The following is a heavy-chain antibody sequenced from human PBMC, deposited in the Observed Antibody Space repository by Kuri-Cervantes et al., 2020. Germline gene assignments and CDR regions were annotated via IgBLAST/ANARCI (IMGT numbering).Heavy chain of an antibody. CDR1: GFTLSSYA. V-gene: IGHV3-30-3*01. CDR2: ISYDGSNK. CDR3: AKDRSVPKYYYDSSGYYGPNY. D-gene: IGHD3-22*01. J-gene: IGHJ4*02. Sequence: GGSLRLSCAASGFTLSSYAMHWVRQAPGKGLEWVAVISYDGSNKYYADSVKGRFTISRDNSKNTLYLQMNSLRAEDTAVYYCAKDRSVPKYYYDSSGYYGPNYWGQGTLVTVSS.